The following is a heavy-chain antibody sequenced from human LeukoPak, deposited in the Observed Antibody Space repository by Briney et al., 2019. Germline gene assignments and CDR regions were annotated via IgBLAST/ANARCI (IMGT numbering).Heavy chain of an antibody. CDR2: ISSNGGST. Sequence: GGSLRLSCAASGFTFSSYTMHWVRQAPGKGLEYVSAISSNGGSTYYADSVKGRFTISRDNSKNTLYLQMGSLRAEDMAVYCCARGRACSSASCYLDYWGQGTLVTVSS. J-gene: IGHJ4*02. D-gene: IGHD2-2*01. CDR1: GFTFSSYT. CDR3: ARGRACSSASCYLDY. V-gene: IGHV3-64*02.